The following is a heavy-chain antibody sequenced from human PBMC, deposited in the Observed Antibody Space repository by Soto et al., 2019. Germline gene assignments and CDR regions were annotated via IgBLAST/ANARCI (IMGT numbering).Heavy chain of an antibody. CDR1: GFTFRSYG. D-gene: IGHD1-7*01. J-gene: IGHJ5*02. CDR3: AKDRRAGGNYGFYSDL. Sequence: EVQLLESGGGLVQPGGSLRLSCAASGFTFRSYGMTWVRQAPGKGLEWVSFSSATGSGTYYADSVKGRFTISRDNSKNTLYLQMTSLRADDTAVYYCAKDRRAGGNYGFYSDLWGQGALVIVSS. CDR2: SSATGSGT. V-gene: IGHV3-23*01.